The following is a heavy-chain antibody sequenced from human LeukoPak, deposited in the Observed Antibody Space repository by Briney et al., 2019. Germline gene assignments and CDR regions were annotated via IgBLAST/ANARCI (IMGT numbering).Heavy chain of an antibody. CDR3: ARGGAYDYVWGSYRYFDY. Sequence: ASVKVSCKASGYTFSGYYLHWVRQAPGQGLEWMGGINPNSGDTNYAQKFQVRVTMTRDTSISTAYMELSRLRSDDTAVYYCARGGAYDYVWGSYRYFDYWGQGTLVTVSS. V-gene: IGHV1-2*02. J-gene: IGHJ4*02. CDR2: INPNSGDT. CDR1: GYTFSGYY. D-gene: IGHD3-16*02.